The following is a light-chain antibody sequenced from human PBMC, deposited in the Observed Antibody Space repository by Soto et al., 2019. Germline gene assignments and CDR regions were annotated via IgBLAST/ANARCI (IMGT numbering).Light chain of an antibody. CDR1: SSDVGGFNY. CDR2: EVS. CDR3: SSFTTSNTWV. Sequence: QYALPQPASVSGSPGQSITISCTGTSSDVGGFNYVSWYQHYPGEAPKLLIYEVSNRPSGVSSRFSGSKSGNTASLTISGLQADDEGDYYCSSFTTSNTWVFGGGTKVTVL. J-gene: IGLJ3*02. V-gene: IGLV2-14*01.